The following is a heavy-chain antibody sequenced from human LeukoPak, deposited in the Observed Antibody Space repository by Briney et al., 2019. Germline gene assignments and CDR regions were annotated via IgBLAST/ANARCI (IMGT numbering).Heavy chain of an antibody. J-gene: IGHJ6*03. Sequence: SETLSLTCTVSGGSISSSSYYWGWIRQPPGKGLEWIGYIYDSGSTNYNPSLKSRVTISVDKSKKQFSLKLSSVTAADTAVYYCARAYYSNIYYYYYYMDVWGKGTTVTVSS. CDR3: ARAYYSNIYYYYYYMDV. V-gene: IGHV4-61*05. D-gene: IGHD4-11*01. CDR2: IYDSGST. CDR1: GGSISSSSYY.